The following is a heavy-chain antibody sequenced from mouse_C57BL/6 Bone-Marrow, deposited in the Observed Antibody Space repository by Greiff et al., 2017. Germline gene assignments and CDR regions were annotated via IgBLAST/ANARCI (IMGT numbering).Heavy chain of an antibody. V-gene: IGHV1-26*01. CDR2: INPNNGGT. Sequence: EVQLQQSGPELVKPGASVKISCKASGYTFTDYSMNWVKQTQGKSLEWMGDINPNNGGTSYNQKFKGKATLTVDNPPSTAYMELRSLTSEDSAVYYCARWDDGYYRYAMDYWGQGTSVTVSS. CDR3: ARWDDGYYRYAMDY. CDR1: GYTFTDYS. D-gene: IGHD2-3*01. J-gene: IGHJ4*01.